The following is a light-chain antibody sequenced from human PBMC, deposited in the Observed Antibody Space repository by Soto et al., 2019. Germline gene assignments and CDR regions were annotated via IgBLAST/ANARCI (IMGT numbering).Light chain of an antibody. CDR2: DVS. Sequence: QSVLTQPASVSGSPGQSITISCTGTSSDVGGYNYVSWYQQHPGKAPKLMIYDVSNRPSGVSDRFSGSKSGNTASLTISGLQAEDEADYYCSSHTSSSTHVVFGGGTKLTVL. V-gene: IGLV2-14*01. CDR1: SSDVGGYNY. J-gene: IGLJ2*01. CDR3: SSHTSSSTHVV.